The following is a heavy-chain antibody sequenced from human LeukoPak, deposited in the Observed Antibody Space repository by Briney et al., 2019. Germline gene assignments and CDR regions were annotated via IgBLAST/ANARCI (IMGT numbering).Heavy chain of an antibody. Sequence: ASVKVSCKASGGTFSSYAISWVRQSPGQGLEWMGGIIPIFGTADYAQTFQGRVTITTDESTSTAYMELSSLRSEDTAVYYCASSSEYCSSTSCYIRGYYYYMDVWGKGTTVTVSS. CDR3: ASSSEYCSSTSCYIRGYYYYMDV. CDR1: GGTFSSYA. V-gene: IGHV1-69*05. CDR2: IIPIFGTA. J-gene: IGHJ6*03. D-gene: IGHD2-2*02.